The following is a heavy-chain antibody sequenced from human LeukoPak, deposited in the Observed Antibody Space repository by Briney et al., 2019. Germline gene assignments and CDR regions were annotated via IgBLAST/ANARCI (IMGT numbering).Heavy chain of an antibody. CDR3: AKDGIFGVVITFDY. CDR2: ISHDGSNK. CDR1: GFTFSTYA. Sequence: GGSLRLSCAASGFTFSTYAMHWVRQAPGKGLEWVAVISHDGSNKYYADSVKGRFTISRDNSKNTLYLQMNSLRAEDTAVYYCAKDGIFGVVITFDYWGQGTLVTVSS. D-gene: IGHD3-3*01. V-gene: IGHV3-30*04. J-gene: IGHJ4*02.